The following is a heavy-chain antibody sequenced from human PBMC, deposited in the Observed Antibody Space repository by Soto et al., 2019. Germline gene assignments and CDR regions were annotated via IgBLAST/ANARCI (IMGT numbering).Heavy chain of an antibody. V-gene: IGHV4-61*01. Sequence: SETLSLTCSVSDGSVNTGNYYWSWIRQPPGKGLEWIGHIYYIGTTNYNPSLKSRVTISVDTSKNQFSLKVTSVTAADTAVYFCAREEKQLSRYGGDFDYWGQGILVTVSS. D-gene: IGHD3-16*01. J-gene: IGHJ4*02. CDR3: AREEKQLSRYGGDFDY. CDR2: IYYIGTT. CDR1: DGSVNTGNYY.